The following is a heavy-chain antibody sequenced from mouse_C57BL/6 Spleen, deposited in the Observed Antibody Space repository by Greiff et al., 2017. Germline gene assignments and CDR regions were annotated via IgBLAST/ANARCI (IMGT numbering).Heavy chain of an antibody. Sequence: VQRVESGPELVKPGASVKISCKASGYTFTDYYINWVKQRPGQGLEWIGWIFPGSGSTYYNEKFKGKATLTVDKSSSTAYMLLSSLTSEDSAVYFCARYYYGSSYVGAMDYWGQGTSVTVSS. J-gene: IGHJ4*01. V-gene: IGHV1-75*01. CDR3: ARYYYGSSYVGAMDY. D-gene: IGHD1-1*01. CDR1: GYTFTDYY. CDR2: IFPGSGST.